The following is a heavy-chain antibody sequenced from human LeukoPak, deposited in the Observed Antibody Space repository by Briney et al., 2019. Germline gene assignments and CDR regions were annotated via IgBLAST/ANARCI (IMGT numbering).Heavy chain of an antibody. D-gene: IGHD2-2*02. CDR1: GFTVSSNN. V-gene: IGHV3-53*04. Sequence: PGGSLRLSCAASGFTVSSNNMSWFRQAPGKGLEGVSVIYSGGSTYYADSVKGRFTISRHNSKNTLYLQMNSLRAEDTAVYYCARPLGYCSSTSCYTGSFAQDVWGQGTTVTVSS. CDR3: ARPLGYCSSTSCYTGSFAQDV. CDR2: IYSGGST. J-gene: IGHJ6*02.